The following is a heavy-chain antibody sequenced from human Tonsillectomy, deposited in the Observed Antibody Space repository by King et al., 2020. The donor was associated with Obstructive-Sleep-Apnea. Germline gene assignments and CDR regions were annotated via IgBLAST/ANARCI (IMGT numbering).Heavy chain of an antibody. V-gene: IGHV4-31*03. CDR3: ARAKGDYYHYVWGSYIYHHNGFDP. CDR2: IYYSGST. Sequence: QLQESGPGLVKPSQTLSLTCTVSGGSISSGGYYWSWIRQHPGKGLEWIGYIYYSGSTYYNPSLKSRVTISVDTSKNQFSLKLSSVTAADTAVYYCARAKGDYYHYVWGSYIYHHNGFDPWGQETLVTVSS. D-gene: IGHD3-16*01. CDR1: GGSISSGGYY. J-gene: IGHJ5*02.